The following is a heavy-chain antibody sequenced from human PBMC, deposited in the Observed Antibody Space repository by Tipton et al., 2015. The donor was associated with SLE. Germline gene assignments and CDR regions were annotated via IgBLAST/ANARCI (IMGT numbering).Heavy chain of an antibody. Sequence: TLSLTCTVSGGSISSSSYYWGWIRQPPGKGLEWIGSIYYSGSTYYNPSLKSRVTISVDTSKNQFSLKLSSVTAADTAVYYCARGRSSGYTDYWGQGTLVTVSS. CDR2: IYYSGST. D-gene: IGHD3-22*01. CDR1: GGSISSSSYY. V-gene: IGHV4-39*07. J-gene: IGHJ4*02. CDR3: ARGRSSGYTDY.